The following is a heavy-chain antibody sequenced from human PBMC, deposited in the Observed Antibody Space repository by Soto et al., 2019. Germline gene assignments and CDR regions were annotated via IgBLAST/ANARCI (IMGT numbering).Heavy chain of an antibody. CDR1: GFTFSSYS. CDR2: ISSSSSYI. J-gene: IGHJ4*02. V-gene: IGHV3-21*01. CDR3: ARTIVVVPAAYGSNFDY. D-gene: IGHD2-2*01. Sequence: GGSLRLSCAASGFTFSSYSMNWVRQAPGKGLEWVSSISSSSSYIYYADSVKGRFTISRDNAKNSLYLQMNSLRAEDTAVHYCARTIVVVPAAYGSNFDYWAQGNLVTVSS.